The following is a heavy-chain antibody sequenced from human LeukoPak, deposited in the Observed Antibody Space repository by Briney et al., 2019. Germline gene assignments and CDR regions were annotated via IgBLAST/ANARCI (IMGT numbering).Heavy chain of an antibody. CDR1: GYSLSRGYY. V-gene: IGHV4-38-2*02. Sequence: PSETLSLTCTVSGYSLSRGYYWGWIRPPPGKGLEGIGSIYHSGSTYYNPSLKSRVTISVDTSKNQFSLKLSSVTAADTAEYYCARVGGSGYSYGYSGYTYYYYYMDVWGKGTTVTVSS. D-gene: IGHD5-18*01. J-gene: IGHJ6*03. CDR3: ARVGGSGYSYGYSGYTYYYYYMDV. CDR2: IYHSGST.